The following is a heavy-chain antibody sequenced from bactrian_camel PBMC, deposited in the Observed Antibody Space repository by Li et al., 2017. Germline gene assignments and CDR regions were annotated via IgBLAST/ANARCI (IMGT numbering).Heavy chain of an antibody. CDR3: AKDIYGLPAD. Sequence: HVQLVESGGGRVQAGGSLRLSCTVVSEVTYTNNFWGWFRQAPGKEREGVATIFRRGQSTWTADSVRGRFICSRDNAKNTLSLQLNSLKTEDTAMYYCAKDIYGLPADWGQGTQVTVS. CDR1: EVTYTNNF. V-gene: IGHV3S1*01. CDR2: IFRRGQST. D-gene: IGHD5*01. J-gene: IGHJ4*01.